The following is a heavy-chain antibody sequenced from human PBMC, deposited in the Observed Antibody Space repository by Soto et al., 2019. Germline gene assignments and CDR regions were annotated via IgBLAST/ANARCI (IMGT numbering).Heavy chain of an antibody. V-gene: IGHV4-59*01. CDR3: ARLTYYDFWSGYRYFDY. D-gene: IGHD3-3*01. CDR2: IYYSGST. Sequence: SESLSLTCTVSGGSISSYYCTWIRQPPGKGLEWIGYIYYSGSTNYNPSLKSRVTISVDTSKNQFSLKLSSVTAADTAVYYCARLTYYDFWSGYRYFDYWGQGTLVPVSS. J-gene: IGHJ4*02. CDR1: GGSISSYY.